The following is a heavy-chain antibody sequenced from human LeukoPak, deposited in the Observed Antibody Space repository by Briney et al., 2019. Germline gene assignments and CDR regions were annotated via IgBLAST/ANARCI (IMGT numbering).Heavy chain of an antibody. CDR2: IYYSGST. CDR3: ARVTPVYYYDSSGYYPDY. J-gene: IGHJ4*02. V-gene: IGHV4-59*01. CDR1: GGSISSYY. Sequence: PSETLSLTCTVSGGSISSYYWSWIRQPPGKGLEWIGYIYYSGSTNYNPSLKSRVTISVDTSKNQFSLKLSSVTAADTAVYYCARVTPVYYYDSSGYYPDYWGQGTLVTVSS. D-gene: IGHD3-22*01.